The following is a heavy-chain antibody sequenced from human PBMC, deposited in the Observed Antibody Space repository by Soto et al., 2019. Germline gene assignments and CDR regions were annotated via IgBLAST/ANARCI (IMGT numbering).Heavy chain of an antibody. J-gene: IGHJ6*02. Sequence: GASVKVSCKASGGTFSSYAISWVRQAPGQGLEWMGGIIPIFGTANYAQKFQGRVTITADKSTSTAYMELSSLRSEDTAVYYCASCSDIVVVVDATAACNGMDVWGQGTTFTVSS. V-gene: IGHV1-69*06. CDR2: IIPIFGTA. CDR3: ASCSDIVVVVDATAACNGMDV. D-gene: IGHD2-15*01. CDR1: GGTFSSYA.